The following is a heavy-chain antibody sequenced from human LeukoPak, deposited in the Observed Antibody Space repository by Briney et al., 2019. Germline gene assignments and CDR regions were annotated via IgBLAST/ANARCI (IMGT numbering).Heavy chain of an antibody. CDR2: ISGSGGST. CDR1: GFTFSSYA. CDR3: AKVFRGRAVAEDFDY. D-gene: IGHD6-19*01. J-gene: IGHJ4*02. Sequence: GGSLRLSCAASGFTFSSYAMSWVRQAPGKGLEWVSAISGSGGSTYYADSVKGRFTISRDNSENTLYLQMNSLRAEDTAVYYCAKVFRGRAVAEDFDYWGQGTLVTVSS. V-gene: IGHV3-23*01.